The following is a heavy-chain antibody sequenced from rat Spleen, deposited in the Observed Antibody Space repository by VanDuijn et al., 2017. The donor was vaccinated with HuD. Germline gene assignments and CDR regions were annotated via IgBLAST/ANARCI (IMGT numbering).Heavy chain of an antibody. CDR3: VREGGYNPYVMDA. CDR1: GYSITSNY. V-gene: IGHV3-1*01. CDR2: ISYSGST. Sequence: EVQLQESGPGLVKPSQSLSLTCSVTGYSITSNYWGWIRKFPGNKMEWIGHISYSGSTSYNPSLKSRISITRDTSKNQFFLQLNSVTTEDTSTYYCVREGGYNPYVMDAWGQGASVTVSS. D-gene: IGHD1-9*01. J-gene: IGHJ4*01.